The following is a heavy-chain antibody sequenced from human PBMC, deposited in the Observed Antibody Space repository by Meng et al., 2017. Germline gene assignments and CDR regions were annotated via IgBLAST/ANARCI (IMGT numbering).Heavy chain of an antibody. V-gene: IGHV3-30*01. Sequence: QVQGVGSGGGVVQPGRSLRLSCAASGFTFSSYAMHWVRQAPGKGLEWVAVISYDGSNKYYADSVKGRFTISRDNSKNTLYLQMNSLRAEDTAVYYCASGSQWLFPYWGQGTLVTVSS. CDR3: ASGSQWLFPY. CDR2: ISYDGSNK. J-gene: IGHJ4*02. CDR1: GFTFSSYA. D-gene: IGHD6-19*01.